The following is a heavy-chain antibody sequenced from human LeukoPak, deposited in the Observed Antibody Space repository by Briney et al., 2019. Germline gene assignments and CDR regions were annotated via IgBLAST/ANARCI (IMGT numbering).Heavy chain of an antibody. CDR1: GYTFTSYG. CDR3: AGAPAGQCAWFDP. V-gene: IGHV1-18*01. D-gene: IGHD2-2*01. J-gene: IGHJ5*02. CDR2: INTKNGNT. Sequence: ASVTVSCKASGYTFTSYGITWVRQAPGQGLEWMGWINTKNGNTNYAQKVQGRVTMTTDTSTSTAYMELRSLRSDDTAVYYCAGAPAGQCAWFDPWGQGTLVTVSS.